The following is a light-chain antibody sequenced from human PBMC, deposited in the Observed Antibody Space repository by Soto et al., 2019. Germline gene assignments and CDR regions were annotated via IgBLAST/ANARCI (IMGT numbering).Light chain of an antibody. CDR2: GDN. CDR3: QSYDSSLTTFV. CDR1: SSNIGAEYD. J-gene: IGLJ1*01. V-gene: IGLV1-40*01. Sequence: VLTQPPSVSGAPGQRVAISCTGSSSNIGAEYDVHWYQQLPGTAPKRLIYGDNNRPSGVPDRFSGSKSGTSASLAITGLQPEDEADYYCQSYDSSLTTFVFGSGTKVTVL.